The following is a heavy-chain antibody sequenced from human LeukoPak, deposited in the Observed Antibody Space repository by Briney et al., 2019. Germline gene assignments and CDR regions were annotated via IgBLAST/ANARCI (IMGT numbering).Heavy chain of an antibody. CDR1: GFTFSSYA. Sequence: PGGSLRLSCAASGFTFSSYAMSWVRQAPGKGLEWVSAISGSGGSTYYADSVKGRFTISRDNAKNSLYLQMNSLRAEDTAVYYCAKDYWVVPAAALDYWGQGTLVTVSS. CDR3: AKDYWVVPAAALDY. V-gene: IGHV3-23*01. J-gene: IGHJ4*02. D-gene: IGHD2-2*01. CDR2: ISGSGGST.